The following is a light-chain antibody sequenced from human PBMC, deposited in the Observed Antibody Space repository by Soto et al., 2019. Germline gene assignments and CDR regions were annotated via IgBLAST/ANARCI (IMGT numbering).Light chain of an antibody. Sequence: DIVLTQSPGTLSLSPGERATLSCRASQSVSTSYFAWYQQKPGQAPRLLIYGTSTRATGIPDRFSGSGSGTDFTLTISRLEPEDFAVYFCQQYSSSPPITFGQATRLEIK. CDR3: QQYSSSPPIT. CDR1: QSVSTSY. CDR2: GTS. J-gene: IGKJ5*01. V-gene: IGKV3-20*01.